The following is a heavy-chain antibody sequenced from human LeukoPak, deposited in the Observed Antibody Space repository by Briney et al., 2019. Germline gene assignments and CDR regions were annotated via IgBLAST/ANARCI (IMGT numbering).Heavy chain of an antibody. V-gene: IGHV3-23*01. D-gene: IGHD3-16*01. CDR1: GFTFSIYA. J-gene: IGHJ4*02. CDR3: AKGAEDYVWGSIGF. CDR2: ITSSGDGT. Sequence: GGSLRLSCAASGFTFSIYAMSWVRQAPGKGLQWVSSITSSGDGTYYADSVKGRFTISRDNSENMLYLQMNSLRVEDTAVYFCAKGAEDYVWGSIGFWGQGILVTVSS.